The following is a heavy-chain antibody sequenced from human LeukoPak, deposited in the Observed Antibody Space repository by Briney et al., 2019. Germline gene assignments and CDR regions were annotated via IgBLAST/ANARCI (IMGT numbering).Heavy chain of an antibody. CDR2: MNGDGSVT. J-gene: IGHJ4*02. CDR3: ARDPAWGAIDY. V-gene: IGHV3-7*01. D-gene: IGHD7-27*01. Sequence: GGSLRLSCAVSGFSIRSFWMSWVRQTPGEGLEWVADMNGDGSVTYYVDSVKGRFTVSRDNAKNSLYLQMSSLRAEDTAVCYCARDPAWGAIDYWGQGTLVTVSS. CDR1: GFSIRSFW.